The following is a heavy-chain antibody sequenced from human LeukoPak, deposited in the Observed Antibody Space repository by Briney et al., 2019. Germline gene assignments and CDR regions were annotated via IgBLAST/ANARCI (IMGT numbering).Heavy chain of an antibody. D-gene: IGHD1-26*01. V-gene: IGHV3-64*01. J-gene: IGHJ4*02. Sequence: PGGSLRLSCAASGFTFSSYAMHWVRQAPGKGLEYVSAISSNGGSTYYANSVKGRFTISRDNSKNTLYLQMGSLRAEDMAVYYCARVGSGSYSRGYYFDYWGQGTLVTDSS. CDR1: GFTFSSYA. CDR2: ISSNGGST. CDR3: ARVGSGSYSRGYYFDY.